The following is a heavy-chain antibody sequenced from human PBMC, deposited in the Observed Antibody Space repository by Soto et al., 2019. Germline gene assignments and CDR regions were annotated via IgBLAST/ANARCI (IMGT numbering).Heavy chain of an antibody. D-gene: IGHD3-22*01. CDR3: AREGEDYDSSGTAY. Sequence: QVQLVESGGRVVQPGRSLRLACAASGFTFSSYGMHWVRQAPDKGLEWVAVIWYDGSNKYYADSVKGRFNISGDNSKNAIYLQMNSLRAVDTAVYYCAREGEDYDSSGTAYWFQGTLVIVS. V-gene: IGHV3-33*01. CDR1: GFTFSSYG. CDR2: IWYDGSNK. J-gene: IGHJ4*02.